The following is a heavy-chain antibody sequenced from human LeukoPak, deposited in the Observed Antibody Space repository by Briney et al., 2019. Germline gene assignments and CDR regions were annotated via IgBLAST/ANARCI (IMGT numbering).Heavy chain of an antibody. CDR2: ISTYNGNT. CDR1: GYTFTDYN. V-gene: IGHV1-18*01. D-gene: IGHD3-9*01. J-gene: IGHJ2*01. Sequence: ASVKVSCKASGYTFTDYNFSWVRQPPGQGLEWMGWISTYNGNTKYAQNLQGRVTMTTDTSTSTAYMELRSLRSDDTAVYYCARDLDWVFDLWGRGTLVTVPS. CDR3: ARDLDWVFDL.